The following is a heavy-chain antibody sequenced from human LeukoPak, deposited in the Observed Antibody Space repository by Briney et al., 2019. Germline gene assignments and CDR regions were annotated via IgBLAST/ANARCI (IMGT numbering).Heavy chain of an antibody. CDR1: GFTFSTFA. Sequence: GGSLRLSCAASGFTFSTFAMHWVRQAPGKGLEWVAVIWYDGSDKYYADSVKGRFTISRDNSKNTLYLQMNSLRAEDTAVYYCAKRSDYYGSGSYGDFDYWGQGTLVTVSS. J-gene: IGHJ4*02. CDR3: AKRSDYYGSGSYGDFDY. D-gene: IGHD3-10*01. CDR2: IWYDGSDK. V-gene: IGHV3-33*06.